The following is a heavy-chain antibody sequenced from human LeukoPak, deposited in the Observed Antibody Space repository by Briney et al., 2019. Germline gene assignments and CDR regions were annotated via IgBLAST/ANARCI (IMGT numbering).Heavy chain of an antibody. CDR3: ARGRVDTAIRVVDY. Sequence: SETLSLTCAVYGGSFSGYYWSWIRQPPGKGLEWIGEINHSGSTNYNPSLKSRVTISVDTSKNQFSLKLSSVTAADTAVYYCARGRVDTAIRVVDYWGQGTLVTVSS. D-gene: IGHD5-18*01. CDR2: INHSGST. V-gene: IGHV4-34*01. J-gene: IGHJ4*02. CDR1: GGSFSGYY.